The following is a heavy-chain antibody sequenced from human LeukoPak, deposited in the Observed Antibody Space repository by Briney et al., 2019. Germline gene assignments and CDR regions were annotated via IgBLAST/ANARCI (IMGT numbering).Heavy chain of an antibody. CDR1: GGSISSYY. D-gene: IGHD3-3*01. CDR3: ARHMNDFWSGCSRFDP. V-gene: IGHV4-59*08. J-gene: IGHJ5*02. Sequence: PSETLSLTCTVSGGSISSYYWSWIRQPPGKGLEWIGYIYYSGSTNYNPSLKSRVTISVDTSKNQFSLKLSSVTAADAAVYYCARHMNDFWSGCSRFDPWGQGTLVTVSS. CDR2: IYYSGST.